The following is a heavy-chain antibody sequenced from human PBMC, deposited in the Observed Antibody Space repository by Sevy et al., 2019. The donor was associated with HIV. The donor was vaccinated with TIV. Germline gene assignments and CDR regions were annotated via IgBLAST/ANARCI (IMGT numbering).Heavy chain of an antibody. Sequence: GGSLRLSCAASGFTFSSYSMNWVRRAPGKGLEWVSSRSSSSSYIYYADSVKGRFTISRDNAKNSLYLQMNSLRAEDTAVYYCAREYYDILTGYQGGHYYGMDVWGQGTTVTVSS. D-gene: IGHD3-9*01. CDR1: GFTFSSYS. V-gene: IGHV3-21*01. J-gene: IGHJ6*02. CDR3: AREYYDILTGYQGGHYYGMDV. CDR2: RSSSSSYI.